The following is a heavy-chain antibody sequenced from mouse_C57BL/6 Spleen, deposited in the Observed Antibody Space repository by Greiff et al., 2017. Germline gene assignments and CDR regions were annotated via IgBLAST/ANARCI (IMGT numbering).Heavy chain of an antibody. CDR2: IYPGDGDT. CDR3: AREANWDRYFDV. D-gene: IGHD4-1*01. CDR1: GYAFSSYW. Sequence: QVQLQQSGAELVKPGASVKISCKASGYAFSSYWMNWVQQRPGKGLEWIGQIYPGDGDTNYNGKFKGQATLTADKSSSTAYMQLSSLTSEDSAVYFCAREANWDRYFDVWGTGTTVTVSS. V-gene: IGHV1-80*01. J-gene: IGHJ1*03.